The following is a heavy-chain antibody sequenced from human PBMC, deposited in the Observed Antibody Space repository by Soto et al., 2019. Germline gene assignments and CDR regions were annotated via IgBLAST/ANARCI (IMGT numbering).Heavy chain of an antibody. Sequence: PGGSLRLSCAASGFTFSSYAMHWVRQAPGKGLEWVAVISYDGGNKYYADSVKGRFTISRDNSKNTLYLQMNSLRAEDTAVYYCARVLHYGSGSYYNRKNYYYYYGMDVWGQGTTVTVSS. CDR3: ARVLHYGSGSYYNRKNYYYYYGMDV. D-gene: IGHD3-10*01. CDR1: GFTFSSYA. CDR2: ISYDGGNK. J-gene: IGHJ6*02. V-gene: IGHV3-30-3*01.